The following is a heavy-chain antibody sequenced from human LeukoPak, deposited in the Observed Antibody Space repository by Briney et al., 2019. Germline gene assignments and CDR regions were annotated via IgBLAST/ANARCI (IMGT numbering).Heavy chain of an antibody. Sequence: PSETLSLTCAVYGGSFSGYYWSWIRQPPGKGLEWIGEINHSGSTNYNPSLKSRVTISVDTSKNQFSLKLSSVTAADTAVYYGARDSYLGAFDIWGQGTMVTVSS. V-gene: IGHV4-34*01. J-gene: IGHJ3*02. CDR1: GGSFSGYY. D-gene: IGHD5-18*01. CDR2: INHSGST. CDR3: ARDSYLGAFDI.